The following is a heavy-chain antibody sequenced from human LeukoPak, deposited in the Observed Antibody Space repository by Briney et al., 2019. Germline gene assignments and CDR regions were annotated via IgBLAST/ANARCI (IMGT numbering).Heavy chain of an antibody. D-gene: IGHD6-19*01. CDR3: ARRGGSGGQMGFYY. Sequence: SETLSLTCTVSGGSISPFYWSWIRHPPGKGLEWIGYIKYIGSTNHNPSLKSRVTISVDTYKNQFSLKLSSVTAADTAGYYCARRGGSGGQMGFYYWGQGTLVTVSS. V-gene: IGHV4-59*08. CDR1: GGSISPFY. CDR2: IKYIGST. J-gene: IGHJ4*02.